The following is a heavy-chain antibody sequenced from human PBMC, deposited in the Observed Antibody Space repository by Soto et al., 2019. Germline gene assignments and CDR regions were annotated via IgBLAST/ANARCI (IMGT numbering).Heavy chain of an antibody. CDR3: ARDCSSTSCYTRMDV. CDR1: GYSFTSYW. Sequence: GESLKISCKGSGYSFTSYWIGWVRQMPGKGLEWMGIIYPGDSDTRYSPSFQGQVTISADKSISTAYLQWSSLKASDTAVYYCARDCSSTSCYTRMDVWGQGTTVTVSS. V-gene: IGHV5-51*01. CDR2: IYPGDSDT. D-gene: IGHD2-2*02. J-gene: IGHJ6*02.